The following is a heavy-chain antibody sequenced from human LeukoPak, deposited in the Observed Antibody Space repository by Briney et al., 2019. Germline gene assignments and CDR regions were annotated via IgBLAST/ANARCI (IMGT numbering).Heavy chain of an antibody. D-gene: IGHD2-2*01. V-gene: IGHV1-8*03. CDR1: VYTFTSYD. CDR3: ARLSYCSSTSCHYYYYYYYMDV. Sequence: EASVQVSCEASVYTFTSYDIHWVRQATGQGGEWMGWMNYKNGNIGYAQKFQGRVTITRKTSISTAYMELRSLRPDDTAVYYCARLSYCSSTSCHYYYYYYYMDVWGKGTTVTVSS. CDR2: MNYKNGNI. J-gene: IGHJ6*03.